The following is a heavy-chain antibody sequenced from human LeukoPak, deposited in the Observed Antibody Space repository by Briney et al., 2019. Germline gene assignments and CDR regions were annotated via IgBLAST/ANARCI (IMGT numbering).Heavy chain of an antibody. CDR3: ARGRYFDWFHYYYYGMDV. J-gene: IGHJ6*02. D-gene: IGHD3-9*01. CDR1: GGSISSYY. Sequence: SETLSLTCTVSGGSISSYYWSWIRQPPGKGLEWIGYIYYSGSTNYNPSLKSRVTISVDTSKNQFSLKLSSVAAADTAVYYCARGRYFDWFHYYYYGMDVWGQGTTVTVSS. V-gene: IGHV4-59*08. CDR2: IYYSGST.